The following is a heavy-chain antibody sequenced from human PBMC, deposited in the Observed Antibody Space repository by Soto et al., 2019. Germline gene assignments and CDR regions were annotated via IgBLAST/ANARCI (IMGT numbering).Heavy chain of an antibody. CDR1: GFTFDDCA. D-gene: IGHD3-10*01. Sequence: PGGSLRLSCAASGFTFDDCAMHWVRQAPGKGLEWVSGISWNSAYIGYAGSVKGRFTISRDNAKNSLSLQMNSLRAEDTALYYCAKDNGIYYYGSGMSAFDIWGQGTMVTVSS. CDR2: ISWNSAYI. CDR3: AKDNGIYYYGSGMSAFDI. V-gene: IGHV3-9*01. J-gene: IGHJ3*02.